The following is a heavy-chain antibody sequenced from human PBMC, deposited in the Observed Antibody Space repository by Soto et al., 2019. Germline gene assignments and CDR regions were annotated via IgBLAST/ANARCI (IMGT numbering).Heavy chain of an antibody. CDR2: INDSGNT. CDR3: QGGDF. J-gene: IGHJ4*02. Sequence: QLQLQQWGAGLLKPSETLSLTCAVSGGSFRGYFWSWIRQSPAKGLEWIGEINDSGNTYYNSSFKSRLTISVDTSTSQISLRLTSVTAADSAVYYCQGGDFWGQGTRVTVSS. D-gene: IGHD3-16*01. CDR1: GGSFRGYF. V-gene: IGHV4-34*01.